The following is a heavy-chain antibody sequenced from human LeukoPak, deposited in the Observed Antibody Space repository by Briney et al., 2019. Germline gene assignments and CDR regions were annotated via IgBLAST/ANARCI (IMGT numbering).Heavy chain of an antibody. D-gene: IGHD2-2*02. CDR2: INPSGGGT. J-gene: IGHJ4*02. Sequence: GASVKVSCKASGYTFTNYYMHWVRQAPGQGLERMGVINPSGGGTSYAQQFQGRVTMARDTSTSTVYMELSSLRSEDTAVYYCARALGYCSSTSCYTLAYWGQGTLVTVSS. CDR1: GYTFTNYY. CDR3: ARALGYCSSTSCYTLAY. V-gene: IGHV1-46*01.